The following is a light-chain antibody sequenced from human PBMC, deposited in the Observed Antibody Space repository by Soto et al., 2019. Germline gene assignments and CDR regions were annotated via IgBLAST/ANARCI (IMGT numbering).Light chain of an antibody. CDR1: QGIRND. CDR3: LQDYSYPFT. Sequence: AIQMTQSPSSLSASVGDRVTITCRATQGIRNDLGWYQQKPGEAPKLLISTASSLQRGVPSRFSGSGYGTDFTLTISSLQPEDFATYYCLQDYSYPFTFGPGTKVDIK. V-gene: IGKV1-6*01. CDR2: TAS. J-gene: IGKJ3*01.